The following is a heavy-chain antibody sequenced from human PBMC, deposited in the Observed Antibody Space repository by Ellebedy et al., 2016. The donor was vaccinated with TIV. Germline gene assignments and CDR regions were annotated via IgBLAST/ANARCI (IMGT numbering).Heavy chain of an antibody. CDR1: GYTLVELS. J-gene: IGHJ3*02. Sequence: ASVKVSCKVSGYTLVELSMHWVRQAPGKGLEWMGIFDPADDETILAQKFEGRVTMTGDTSTDTAYMELSSLKSEDTAIYYCATGGYRGNSGGFDIWGQGTMVTVSS. CDR2: FDPADDET. CDR3: ATGGYRGNSGGFDI. V-gene: IGHV1-24*01. D-gene: IGHD4-23*01.